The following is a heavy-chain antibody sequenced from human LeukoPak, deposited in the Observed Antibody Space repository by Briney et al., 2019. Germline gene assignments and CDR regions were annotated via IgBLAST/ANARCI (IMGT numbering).Heavy chain of an antibody. CDR3: TPTRPAWSLYYYCGMDV. V-gene: IGHV3-15*01. CDR1: GFTFSNAW. D-gene: IGHD2-8*02. Sequence: GGSLTLSCAASGFTFSNAWMSWVRQAPGKGPEWVGRIKSKTDGGTTDYAAPVKGRFTISRDDSKNTLYLQMNSLKTEDTAVYYCTPTRPAWSLYYYCGMDVWGQGTTVTVSS. J-gene: IGHJ6*02. CDR2: IKSKTDGGTT.